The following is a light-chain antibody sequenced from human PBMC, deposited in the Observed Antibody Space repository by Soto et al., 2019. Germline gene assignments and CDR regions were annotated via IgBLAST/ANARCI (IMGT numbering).Light chain of an antibody. CDR2: DVS. Sequence: LTQPASVSGSPGQSIAISCTGTSSDVGAYIYVSWYQHHPGKAPKLILYDVSARPSGVSDRFSGSKSGNTASLTISGLQPEDEADYYCSSYTSSSTEVFGTGTKVTV. J-gene: IGLJ1*01. CDR3: SSYTSSSTEV. CDR1: SSDVGAYIY. V-gene: IGLV2-14*03.